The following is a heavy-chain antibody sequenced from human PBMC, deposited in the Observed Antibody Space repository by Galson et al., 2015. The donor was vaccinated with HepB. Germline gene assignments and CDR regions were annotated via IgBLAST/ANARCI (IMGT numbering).Heavy chain of an antibody. J-gene: IGHJ5*02. CDR3: AREQGRRAVTQGGVRRFDP. CDR1: GGSISSSNYY. V-gene: IGHV4-39*02. D-gene: IGHD6-19*01. Sequence: SATLSLTCTVSGGSISSSNYYWGWIRQPPGKGLEWIGSIYYSWSTFSNPSLKSRVTISVDTSKNQFSLKLSSVTATDTAVYYCAREQGRRAVTQGGVRRFDPWGQGTLVTVSS. CDR2: IYYSWST.